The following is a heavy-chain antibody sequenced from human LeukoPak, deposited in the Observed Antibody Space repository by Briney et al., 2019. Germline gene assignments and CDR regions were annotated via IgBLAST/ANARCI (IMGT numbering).Heavy chain of an antibody. V-gene: IGHV3-7*01. D-gene: IGHD4-11*01. Sequence: GGSLRLSCAASGFTFSSNWMSWVRQAPGKGLEWVANIKQDGSEKYYVDSVKGRFTISRDNAKNSLYLQMNSLRAEDTAVYYCAREGNYGFMDYWGQGTLVTVSS. CDR1: GFTFSSNW. CDR3: AREGNYGFMDY. J-gene: IGHJ4*02. CDR2: IKQDGSEK.